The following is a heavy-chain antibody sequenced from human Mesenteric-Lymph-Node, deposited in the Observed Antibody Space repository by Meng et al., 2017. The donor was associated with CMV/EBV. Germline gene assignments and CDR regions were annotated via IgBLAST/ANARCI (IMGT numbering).Heavy chain of an antibody. CDR3: ATPEALVHDYDDLLDY. J-gene: IGHJ4*02. Sequence: KISCTASGFTFGDYAMTWVRQAPGKGLEWVGRIIPFLDISNYAQKFQGRVTFTADKSTNTVSLELSSLRSDDTAVYYCATPEALVHDYDDLLDYWGQGTLVTVSS. D-gene: IGHD4-17*01. CDR2: IIPFLDIS. V-gene: IGHV1-69*04. CDR1: GFTFGDYA.